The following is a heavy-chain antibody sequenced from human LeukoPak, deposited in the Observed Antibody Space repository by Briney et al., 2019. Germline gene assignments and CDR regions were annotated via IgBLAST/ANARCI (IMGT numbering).Heavy chain of an antibody. CDR1: GGPISSSNW. D-gene: IGHD2-2*01. CDR3: ASLVVEPAAIAGWFDP. J-gene: IGHJ5*02. CDR2: IYHSGST. V-gene: IGHV4-4*02. Sequence: SETLSLTCAVSGGPISSSNWWSWARQPPGKGLEWIGEIYHSGSTTYNLSLKSRVTISVDKSKNQFSLKLSSVTAADTAVYYCASLVVEPAAIAGWFDPWGQGTLVTVSS.